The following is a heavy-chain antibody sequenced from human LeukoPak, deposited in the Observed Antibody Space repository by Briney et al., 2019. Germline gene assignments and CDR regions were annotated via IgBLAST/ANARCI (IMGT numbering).Heavy chain of an antibody. J-gene: IGHJ4*02. Sequence: GGSLRLSCAASGFTFNSFFLNWVRLTPGRELGWLACISQDGSETFYMDSVRGRFTISRDNTKNSLYLQTDSLRAEDTAVYFCVRDLGHSRHYFEYWGQGALVTVSS. CDR1: GFTFNSFF. CDR3: VRDLGHSRHYFEY. V-gene: IGHV3-7*01. D-gene: IGHD7-27*01. CDR2: ISQDGSET.